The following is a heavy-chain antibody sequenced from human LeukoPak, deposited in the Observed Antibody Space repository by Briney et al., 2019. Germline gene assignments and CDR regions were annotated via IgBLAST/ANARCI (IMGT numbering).Heavy chain of an antibody. CDR2: ISSSSSYI. Sequence: GGSLRLSCAASGFTFSSYSMNWVRQAPGKGLEWVSSISSSSSYIYYADSVKGRFTISRDNAKNSLYLQMNSLRAEDTAVYYCASSMPTSRRIRFDYWGQGTLVTVSS. CDR3: ASSMPTSRRIRFDY. J-gene: IGHJ4*02. CDR1: GFTFSSYS. V-gene: IGHV3-21*01. D-gene: IGHD2-2*01.